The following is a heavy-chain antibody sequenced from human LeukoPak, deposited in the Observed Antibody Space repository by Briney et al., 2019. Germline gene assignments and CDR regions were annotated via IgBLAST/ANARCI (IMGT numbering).Heavy chain of an antibody. V-gene: IGHV1-2*02. J-gene: IGHJ3*02. CDR1: GYTFTNYY. D-gene: IGHD2-15*01. CDR3: ARGKDFVVVVPATDAVDI. Sequence: ASVKVSCKASGYTFTNYYIHWVRQAPGQGLEWMGRINPHSGGTNYAQKLQGRVTMTRDTSISTAYMELSSLRSDDTAVYYCARGKDFVVVVPATDAVDIWGQGTMVTVSS. CDR2: INPHSGGT.